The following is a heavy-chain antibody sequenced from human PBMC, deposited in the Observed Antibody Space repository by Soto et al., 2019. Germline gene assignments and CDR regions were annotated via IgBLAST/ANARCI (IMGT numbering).Heavy chain of an antibody. Sequence: ASVKVSCKASGYTFTSYVISWVRQAPGQGLEWMGWISAYNGNTNYAQKLQGRVTMTTDTSTSTAYMELRSLRSDDTAVYYCARDEYLGYCSGGSCYHPRNFYYWGQGTLVTVSS. J-gene: IGHJ4*02. D-gene: IGHD2-15*01. CDR1: GYTFTSYV. V-gene: IGHV1-18*01. CDR3: ARDEYLGYCSGGSCYHPRNFYY. CDR2: ISAYNGNT.